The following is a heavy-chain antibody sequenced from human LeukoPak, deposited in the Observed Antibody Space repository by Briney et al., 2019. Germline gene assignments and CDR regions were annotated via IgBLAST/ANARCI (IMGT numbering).Heavy chain of an antibody. CDR1: RFPFSSNY. Sequence: GGSLRLSCAASRFPFSSNYMSWVPQAPGKGVEGVSVICSGGSTYYADSVKGRFTISRDHSNNTLYLQMNSLRAEDTAVYYCAMTTVAGTFDYWGQGTLVTVSS. CDR2: ICSGGST. CDR3: AMTTVAGTFDY. D-gene: IGHD6-19*01. V-gene: IGHV3-53*01. J-gene: IGHJ4*02.